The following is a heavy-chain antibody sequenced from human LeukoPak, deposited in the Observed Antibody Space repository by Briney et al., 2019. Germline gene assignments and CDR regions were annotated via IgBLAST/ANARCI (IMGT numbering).Heavy chain of an antibody. CDR1: GFTFSSYS. J-gene: IGHJ4*02. V-gene: IGHV3-21*01. CDR2: ISSSSSYI. D-gene: IGHD3-9*01. Sequence: PGGSLRLSCAASGFTFSSYSMSWVRQAPGKGLEWVSSISSSSSYIYYADSVKGRFTISRDNAKNSLYLQMNSLRAEDTAVYYCAREAQFDILTGYYFDYWGQGTLVTVSS. CDR3: AREAQFDILTGYYFDY.